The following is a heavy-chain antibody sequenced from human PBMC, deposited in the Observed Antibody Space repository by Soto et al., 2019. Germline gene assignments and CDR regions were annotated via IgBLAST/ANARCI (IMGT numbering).Heavy chain of an antibody. J-gene: IGHJ6*02. CDR1: GYSFTDHH. Sequence: ASVKVSCKASGYSFTDHHIHWVRQAPGQGLEWLGRINPKSGGTSTAQKFQGWVTMTTDTSIGTASMELTRLTSDDTAIYYCARGDSTDCSNGVCSFFYNHDMDVWGQGTTVTVS. CDR2: INPKSGGT. V-gene: IGHV1-2*04. CDR3: ARGDSTDCSNGVCSFFYNHDMDV. D-gene: IGHD2-8*01.